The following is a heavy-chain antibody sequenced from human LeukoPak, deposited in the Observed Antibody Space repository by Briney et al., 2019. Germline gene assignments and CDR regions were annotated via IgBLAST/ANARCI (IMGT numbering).Heavy chain of an antibody. J-gene: IGHJ4*02. CDR1: GGTFSSYA. V-gene: IGHV1-69*05. CDR2: IIPIFGTA. D-gene: IGHD6-13*01. CDR3: ARDPLSIAAAGILYFDY. Sequence: SVKVSCKASGGTFSSYAISWVRQAPGQGLEWMGGIIPIFGTANYAQKLQGRVTMTTDTSTSTAYMELRSLRSDDTAVYYCARDPLSIAAAGILYFDYWGRGALVTVSS.